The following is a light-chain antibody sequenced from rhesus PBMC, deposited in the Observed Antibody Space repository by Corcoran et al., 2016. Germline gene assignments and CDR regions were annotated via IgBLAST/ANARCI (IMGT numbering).Light chain of an antibody. CDR1: QSISSW. J-gene: IGKJ4*01. V-gene: IGKV1-22*01. Sequence: DVQMTQSPSSLSASVGDTVTITCRASQSISSWLAWYQQSPGKAPWLLFFRASSLQTGVPSRFSGSGAGTDFTLTISSLQPEDFATYYCQHGYGTPPTFGGGTKVEIK. CDR2: RAS. CDR3: QHGYGTPPT.